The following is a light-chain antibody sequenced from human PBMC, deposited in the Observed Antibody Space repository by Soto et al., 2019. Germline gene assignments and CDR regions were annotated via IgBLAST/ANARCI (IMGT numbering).Light chain of an antibody. CDR1: QRVSRNY. J-gene: IGKJ4*02. CDR2: IAS. CDR3: EQYGSSPLLT. V-gene: IGKV3-20*01. Sequence: DTVFTQSPATLSLSPGERATLSCTTSQRVSRNYLAWYQQKPGQALGLLIYIASTRATGVADRFSATGSGTDFALTFNRLEPEDAAVYYCEQYGSSPLLTFGGGTKLEIK.